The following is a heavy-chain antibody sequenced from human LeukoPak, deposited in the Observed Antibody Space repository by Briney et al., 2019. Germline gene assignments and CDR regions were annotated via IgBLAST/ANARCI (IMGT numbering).Heavy chain of an antibody. J-gene: IGHJ6*02. Sequence: GGSPRLSCAASGFTVSSNYMSWVRQAPGKGLEWVSVIYSGGSTYYADSVKGRFTISRDNSKNTLYLQMNSLRAEDTAVYYCARDSDYYYGMDVWGQGTTVTVSS. D-gene: IGHD3-10*01. CDR2: IYSGGST. CDR1: GFTVSSNY. CDR3: ARDSDYYYGMDV. V-gene: IGHV3-66*01.